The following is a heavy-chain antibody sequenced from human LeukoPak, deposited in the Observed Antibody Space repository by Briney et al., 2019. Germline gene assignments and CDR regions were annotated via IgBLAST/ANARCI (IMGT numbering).Heavy chain of an antibody. Sequence: ASVKVSCKASGYTFTSYGISWVRQAPGQGLEWMGWISAYNGNINYAQKLQGRVTMTTDTSTSTAYMELRSLRSDDTAVYYCARDSSSWYSFDYWGQGTLVTVSS. CDR2: ISAYNGNI. J-gene: IGHJ4*02. V-gene: IGHV1-18*01. CDR1: GYTFTSYG. CDR3: ARDSSSWYSFDY. D-gene: IGHD6-13*01.